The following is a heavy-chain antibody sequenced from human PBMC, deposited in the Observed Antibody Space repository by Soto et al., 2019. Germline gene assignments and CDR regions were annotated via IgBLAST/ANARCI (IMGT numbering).Heavy chain of an antibody. CDR1: GYTFTKYA. V-gene: IGHV1-3*05. J-gene: IGHJ4*02. D-gene: IGHD6-19*01. Sequence: QVPLVRSGGEEKKPGASVKVSCKASGYTFTKYAMHWVRQAPGQSLEWMGWINAGNGNTKYSQKFQGRVTITRDTSASTAYMELSSLRSEDTAVYYCAREQWLGVDYWGQGTLVTVSS. CDR3: AREQWLGVDY. CDR2: INAGNGNT.